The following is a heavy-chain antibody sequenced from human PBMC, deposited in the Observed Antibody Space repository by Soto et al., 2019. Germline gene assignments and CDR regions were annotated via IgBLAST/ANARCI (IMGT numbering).Heavy chain of an antibody. D-gene: IGHD2-2*01. CDR1: GGSISSKSYS. CDR3: AQLAGYCSGNSCHGHYAMDV. J-gene: IGHJ6*02. CDR2: FYYSENT. Sequence: SETLSLTCSVSGGSISSKSYSWGWIRQPPGKGLEWIGTFYYSENTYYNPSLKSRVTISVDTSKNQFSLKLSSVTAADTAVYYWAQLAGYCSGNSCHGHYAMDVWGQGTTVTVSS. V-gene: IGHV4-39*01.